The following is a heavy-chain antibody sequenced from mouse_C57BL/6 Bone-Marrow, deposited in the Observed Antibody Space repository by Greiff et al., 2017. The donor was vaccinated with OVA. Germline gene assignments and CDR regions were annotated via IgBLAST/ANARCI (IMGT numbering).Heavy chain of an antibody. CDR2: IDPNSGGT. Sequence: QVQLQQPGAELVKPGASVKLSCKASGYTFTSYWMHWVKQRPGRGLEWIGRIDPNSGGTKYNEKFKSKAKLTVAKPSSTAYMQLSSRTSEDAAVYYCARRRGRRKRDWLAYWGQGTLVTVSA. CDR1: GYTFTSYW. CDR3: ARRRGRRKRDWLAY. V-gene: IGHV1-72*01. J-gene: IGHJ3*01.